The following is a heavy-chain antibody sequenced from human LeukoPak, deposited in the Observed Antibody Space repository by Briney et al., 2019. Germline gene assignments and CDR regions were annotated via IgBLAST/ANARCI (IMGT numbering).Heavy chain of an antibody. CDR3: ALGGWDYAPQSSSDFDY. CDR2: IKGDGSKK. CDR1: GFTFSSYW. V-gene: IGHV3-7*01. Sequence: GGSLRLSCAASGFTFSSYWMSWVRQAQGKGLEWVANIKGDGSKKSYVDSLKGRFTISRDNAKNSLYLQMDSLRAEDTAVYYCALGGWDYAPQSSSDFDYWGQGTLVTVSS. J-gene: IGHJ4*02. D-gene: IGHD4-17*01.